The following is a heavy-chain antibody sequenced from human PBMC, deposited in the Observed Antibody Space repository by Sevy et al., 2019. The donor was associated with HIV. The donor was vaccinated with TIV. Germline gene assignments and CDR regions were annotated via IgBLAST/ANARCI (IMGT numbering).Heavy chain of an antibody. CDR2: IYCNADT. V-gene: IGHV4-39*01. CDR1: GGSISSSDYF. J-gene: IGHJ4*02. D-gene: IGHD3-16*01. Sequence: SETLSLTCTVSGGSISSSDYFWGWIRQPPGKGLEWIGTIYCNADTYHNPSLTSRVTISVDTSKNQFSLRMTSVTALDTAVYYCARHGAWRFYFDFWGRGALVTVSS. CDR3: ARHGAWRFYFDF.